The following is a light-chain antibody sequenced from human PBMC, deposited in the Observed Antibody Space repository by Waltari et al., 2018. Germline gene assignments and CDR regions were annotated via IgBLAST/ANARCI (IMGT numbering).Light chain of an antibody. CDR3: AAWDDSLSGWV. Sequence: QSVLTQPPSASGTPGQRVTISCSGSSSNIGSNYVYWYQQLPGTAPKLLIYRNNQRPSGVRERFSGSKSGTSASLAISGLRSEDEADYYCAAWDDSLSGWVVGGGTKLTVL. J-gene: IGLJ3*02. V-gene: IGLV1-47*01. CDR1: SSNIGSNY. CDR2: RNN.